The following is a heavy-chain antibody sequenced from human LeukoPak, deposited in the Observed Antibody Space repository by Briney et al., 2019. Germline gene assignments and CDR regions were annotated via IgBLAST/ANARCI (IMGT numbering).Heavy chain of an antibody. V-gene: IGHV4-39*07. CDR3: AREDRPGYCSSTSCYDVWFDP. CDR2: IYYSGST. J-gene: IGHJ5*02. D-gene: IGHD2-2*01. CDR1: SGSISSSSYY. Sequence: SETLSLTCTVSSGSISSSSYYWGWIRQPPGKGLEWIGSIYYSGSTYYNPSLKSRVTISVDTSKNQFSLKLSSVTAADTAVYYCAREDRPGYCSSTSCYDVWFDPWGQGTLVTVSS.